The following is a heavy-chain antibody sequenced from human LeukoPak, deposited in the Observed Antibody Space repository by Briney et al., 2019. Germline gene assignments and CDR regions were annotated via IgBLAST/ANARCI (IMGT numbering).Heavy chain of an antibody. CDR2: IHNPRRT. CDR3: ARVLTAAGLAF. CDR1: GGSISGSRT. Sequence: PSETLSLTCTVSGGSISGSRTWGWVRRPPGKGPEWIGNIHNPRRTPSTPSLKPPLPMSLDTSTTHFSLNVNSVTAADTAFYYCARVLTAAGLAFWGQGVLVSISS. J-gene: IGHJ4*02. V-gene: IGHV4-39*07. D-gene: IGHD6-25*01.